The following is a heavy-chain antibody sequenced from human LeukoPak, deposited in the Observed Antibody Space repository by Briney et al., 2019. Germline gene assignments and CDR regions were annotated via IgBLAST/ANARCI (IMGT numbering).Heavy chain of an antibody. CDR3: ARDPPSEQWPPLQYFQH. D-gene: IGHD6-19*01. J-gene: IGHJ1*01. CDR2: ISYDGSNK. CDR1: GLTSSSYA. Sequence: PGGSLRLSCAASGLTSSSYAMHWVRQAPGKGLEWVAVISYDGSNKYYADSVKGRFTISRDNSKSTLYLQMNSLRAEDTAVYYCARDPPSEQWPPLQYFQHWGQGTLATVSS. V-gene: IGHV3-30-3*01.